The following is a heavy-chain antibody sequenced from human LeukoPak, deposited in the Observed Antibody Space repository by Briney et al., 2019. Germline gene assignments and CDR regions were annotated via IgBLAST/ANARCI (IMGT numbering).Heavy chain of an antibody. CDR3: ARADTSGTSSSDAFDI. CDR1: GGSIDSTNW. V-gene: IGHV4/OR15-8*01. D-gene: IGHD3-10*01. Sequence: SETLSLTCDVSGGSIDSTNWWNWVRQPPGKGLEWIGEIYHDETTNYSPSLKSRVTMSVDKSKNHFSLRLSAVTAADTAVYYCARADTSGTSSSDAFDIWGQGTMVTVSS. J-gene: IGHJ3*02. CDR2: IYHDETT.